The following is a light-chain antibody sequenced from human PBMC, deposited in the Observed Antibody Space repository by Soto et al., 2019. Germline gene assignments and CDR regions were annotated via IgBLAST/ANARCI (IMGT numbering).Light chain of an antibody. CDR2: DTS. CDR3: LLSYSGGRV. Sequence: QAVVTQEPSLTVSPGGTVTLTCGSSTGGVTSSLYPYWFQQKPGQAPRTLIYDTSNKQSWTPARFAGSLLGGKAALTLSGAQPEDEAEYCCLLSYSGGRVFGGGTKLTVL. CDR1: TGGVTSSLY. V-gene: IGLV7-46*01. J-gene: IGLJ3*02.